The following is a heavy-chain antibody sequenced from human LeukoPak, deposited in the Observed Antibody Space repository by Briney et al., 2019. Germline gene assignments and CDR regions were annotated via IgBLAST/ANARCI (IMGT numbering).Heavy chain of an antibody. J-gene: IGHJ2*01. CDR1: GFTFSDYY. D-gene: IGHD4-23*01. V-gene: IGHV3-30*03. Sequence: PGGSLRLSCAASGFTFSDYYMSWIRQAPGKGLEWVAVISYDGSNKYYADSVKGRFTISRDNSKNTLYLQMNSLRAEDTAVYYCARGCNGGNETCYWYFDLWGRGTLVTVSS. CDR3: ARGCNGGNETCYWYFDL. CDR2: ISYDGSNK.